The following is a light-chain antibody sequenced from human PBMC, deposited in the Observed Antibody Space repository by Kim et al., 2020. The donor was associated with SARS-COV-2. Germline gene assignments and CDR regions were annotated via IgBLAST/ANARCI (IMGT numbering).Light chain of an antibody. CDR2: GTS. V-gene: IGKV3-20*01. CDR1: QNVTAGY. Sequence: PGERATLSCRASQNVTAGYLAWYRQKPGQTPRLLISGTSNRASGIPDRFSGSGSGTDFTLTISRLEPEDFAVYYCQQYGSSSITFGQGTRLEIK. CDR3: QQYGSSSIT. J-gene: IGKJ5*01.